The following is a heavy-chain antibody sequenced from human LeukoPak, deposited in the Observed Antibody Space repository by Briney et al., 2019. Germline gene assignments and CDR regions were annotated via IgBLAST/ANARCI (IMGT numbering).Heavy chain of an antibody. CDR3: ARSRGGSYHY. J-gene: IGHJ4*02. CDR2: INTDGSTT. CDR1: GFTFSNYW. D-gene: IGHD3-16*02. Sequence: GGSLRLSCAASGFTFSNYWMHWVRQAPGKGLVWVSRINTDGSTTTYADSVKGRFTISRDNAKNTLYLQMNSLRVEDTAVYYCARSRGGSYHYWGQGTLVTVS. V-gene: IGHV3-74*01.